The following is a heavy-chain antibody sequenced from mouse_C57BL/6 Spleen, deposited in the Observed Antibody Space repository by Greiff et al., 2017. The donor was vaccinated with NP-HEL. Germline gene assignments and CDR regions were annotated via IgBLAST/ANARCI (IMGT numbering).Heavy chain of an antibody. D-gene: IGHD1-1*01. J-gene: IGHJ2*01. V-gene: IGHV1-9*01. CDR1: GYTFTGYW. CDR3: ASLYYYGSSQGDYFDY. Sequence: VKLMESGAELMKPGASVKLSCKATGYTFTGYWIEWVKQRPGHGLEWIGEILPGSGSTNYNEKFKGKATFTADTSSNTAYMQLSSLTTEDSAIYYCASLYYYGSSQGDYFDYWGQGTTLTVSS. CDR2: ILPGSGST.